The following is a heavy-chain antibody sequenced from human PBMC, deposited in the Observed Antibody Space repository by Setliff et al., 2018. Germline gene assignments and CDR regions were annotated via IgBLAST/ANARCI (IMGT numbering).Heavy chain of an antibody. CDR3: ARDGGGDSDAFDI. V-gene: IGHV1-2*06. CDR1: GYTFTGYY. D-gene: IGHD3-16*01. Sequence: ASVKVSCKASGYTFTGYYMYWVRQAPGQGLEWMGRINPISGATIYAQKFQGRVTMTSDTSSSTAYMELGRLRSDDTAVYFCARDGGGDSDAFDIWGQGTMVTVSS. J-gene: IGHJ3*02. CDR2: INPISGAT.